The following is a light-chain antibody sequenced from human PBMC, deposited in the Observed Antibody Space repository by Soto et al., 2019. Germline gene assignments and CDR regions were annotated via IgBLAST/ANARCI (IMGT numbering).Light chain of an antibody. V-gene: IGKV1-8*01. Sequence: AIRMTQSPSPLSASTGDRVTITCRASQGISSYLAWYQQKPGKAPKLLIYAASTLQSGVPSRFSGSGSGTDFTLTISCLQSEDFATYYCQQYYSYPPLTFGQGTKVDIK. CDR2: AAS. J-gene: IGKJ2*01. CDR1: QGISSY. CDR3: QQYYSYPPLT.